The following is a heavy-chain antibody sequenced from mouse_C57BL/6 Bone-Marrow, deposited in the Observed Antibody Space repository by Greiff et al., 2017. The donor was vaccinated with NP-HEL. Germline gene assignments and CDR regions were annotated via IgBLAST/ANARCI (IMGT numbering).Heavy chain of an antibody. Sequence: QVQLQQSGAELARPGASVKLSCKASGYTFTSYGISWVKQRTGQGLEWIGEIYPRSGNTYYNEKFKGKATLTADKSSSTAYIELRSLTSEDAAVYFCARWGYGNYGYYAMDYWGQGTSVTVSS. V-gene: IGHV1-81*01. J-gene: IGHJ4*01. CDR1: GYTFTSYG. CDR3: ARWGYGNYGYYAMDY. CDR2: IYPRSGNT. D-gene: IGHD2-1*01.